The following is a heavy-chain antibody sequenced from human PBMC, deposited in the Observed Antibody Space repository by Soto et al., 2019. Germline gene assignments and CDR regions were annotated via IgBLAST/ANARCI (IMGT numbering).Heavy chain of an antibody. J-gene: IGHJ4*02. CDR3: AKDNAPIITMVRGVEYYFDY. V-gene: IGHV3-9*01. Sequence: EVQLVESGGGLVQPGRSLRLSCAASGFTFDDYAMHWVRQAPGKGLEWVSGISWNSGSIGYADSVKGRFTISRDNAKNSLYLQMNRLRAEDTALYYCAKDNAPIITMVRGVEYYFDYWGQGTLVTVSS. CDR2: ISWNSGSI. CDR1: GFTFDDYA. D-gene: IGHD3-10*01.